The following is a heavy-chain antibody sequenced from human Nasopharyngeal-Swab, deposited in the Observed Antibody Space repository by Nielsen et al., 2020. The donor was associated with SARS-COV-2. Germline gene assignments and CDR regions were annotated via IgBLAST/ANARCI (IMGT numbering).Heavy chain of an antibody. V-gene: IGHV4-34*01. D-gene: IGHD2-21*02. CDR3: ARGPVVAYCGGDCYSEVILPGFDY. Sequence: GSLRLSCAVYGGSFSDYYWSWIRQPPGKGLEWIGEINHSGSTNYNPSLKSRVTISVGTSKNQFSLKLSSVTAADTALYYCARGPVVAYCGGDCYSEVILPGFDYWGQGTLVTVSS. CDR1: GGSFSDYY. J-gene: IGHJ4*02. CDR2: INHSGST.